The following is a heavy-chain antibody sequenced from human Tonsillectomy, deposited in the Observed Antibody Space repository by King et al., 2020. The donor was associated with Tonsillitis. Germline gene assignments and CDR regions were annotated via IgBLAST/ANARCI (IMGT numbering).Heavy chain of an antibody. V-gene: IGHV3-30-3*01. CDR1: GFTFSSYA. Sequence: VQLVESGGGVVQPGRSLRLSCEASGFTFSSYAMHWVRQAPGKGLEWVAVISYDGSNKYYADSVKGRFTISRDNSKNTLYLQMNSLRAEDTAVYYCAREAMWVWYYYGMDVWGQGTTVTVSS. J-gene: IGHJ6*02. CDR3: AREAMWVWYYYGMDV. CDR2: ISYDGSNK. D-gene: IGHD1-26*01.